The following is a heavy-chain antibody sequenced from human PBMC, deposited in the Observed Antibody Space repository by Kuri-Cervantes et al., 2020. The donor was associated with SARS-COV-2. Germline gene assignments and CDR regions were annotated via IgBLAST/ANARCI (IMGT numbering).Heavy chain of an antibody. CDR2: ISTSGGSL. Sequence: GGSLRLSCAASGFTFSSYSMNWVRLAPGKGLQWVASISTSGGSLYPADSVKGRFSISRDNAKNSLYLQMNSLRAEDTAVYYCAREGFQYQLLRGAYFDYWGQGTLVTVSS. CDR1: GFTFSSYS. V-gene: IGHV3-21*04. D-gene: IGHD2-2*01. J-gene: IGHJ4*02. CDR3: AREGFQYQLLRGAYFDY.